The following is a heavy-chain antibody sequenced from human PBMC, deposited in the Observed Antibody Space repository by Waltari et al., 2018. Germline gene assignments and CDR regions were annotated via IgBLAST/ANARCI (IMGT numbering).Heavy chain of an antibody. V-gene: IGHV4-39*07. D-gene: IGHD3-16*02. CDR3: ARAVSYYYGMDV. Sequence: QLQLQESGPGLVKPSETLYLTCTGSGGSIRSSSYYWGWTRQPPGKGLGWIGSIYYSGSPCYTPSFKSRVTISVDTSKNQFSLKLGSVTAADTAVYYCARAVSYYYGMDVWGQGTTVTVSS. J-gene: IGHJ6*02. CDR1: GGSIRSSSYY. CDR2: IYYSGSP.